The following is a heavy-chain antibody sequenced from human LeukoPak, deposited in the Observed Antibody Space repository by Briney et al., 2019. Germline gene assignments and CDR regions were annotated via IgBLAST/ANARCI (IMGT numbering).Heavy chain of an antibody. CDR1: GFSFSSYA. D-gene: IGHD6-19*01. CDR3: AREPRAVAAYNWFDP. V-gene: IGHV3-30-3*01. CDR2: ISYDGSNK. J-gene: IGHJ5*02. Sequence: GRSLRLSCAASGFSFSSYAMHWVRQAPGKGLEWVAVISYDGSNKYYADSVKGRFTTSRDNSKNTLYLQINSLRAEDTAVYYCAREPRAVAAYNWFDPWGQGTLVTVSS.